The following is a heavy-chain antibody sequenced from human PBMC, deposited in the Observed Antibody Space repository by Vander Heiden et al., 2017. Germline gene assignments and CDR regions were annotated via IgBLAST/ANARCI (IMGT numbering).Heavy chain of an antibody. D-gene: IGHD3-10*01. CDR3: VKGGRTDSVYSYSDF. J-gene: IGHJ4*02. Sequence: EVQVLESGGGLAQPGGSLRLSCTVCGFNFNNYAMNGVRQAPGKELEWVSDISDNGDNTYYADSVKGRFTISRDNAKNTLFLQMSGLRAEDTAVYYCVKGGRTDSVYSYSDFWGQGTLVTVTS. V-gene: IGHV3-23*01. CDR2: ISDNGDNT. CDR1: GFNFNNYA.